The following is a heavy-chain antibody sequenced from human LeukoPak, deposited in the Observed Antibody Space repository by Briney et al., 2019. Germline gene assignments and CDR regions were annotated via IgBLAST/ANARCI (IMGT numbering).Heavy chain of an antibody. V-gene: IGHV1-69*13. Sequence: SVKVSCKASGGTFSSYAISWVRQAPGQGLEWMGGIIPIFGTANYAQKFQGRVTITADESTSTAYMELSSLRSEDTAVYYCASSLRGSMVVDYWGQGATVIVSS. D-gene: IGHD3-10*01. CDR1: GGTFSSYA. CDR3: ASSLRGSMVVDY. CDR2: IIPIFGTA. J-gene: IGHJ4*02.